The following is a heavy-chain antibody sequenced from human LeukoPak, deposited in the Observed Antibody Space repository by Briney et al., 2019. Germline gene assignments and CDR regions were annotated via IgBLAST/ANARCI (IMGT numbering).Heavy chain of an antibody. J-gene: IGHJ4*02. Sequence: GGSLRLSCAASGFTFSSYEMNWVRQAPGKGLEWVSSISSSSSYIYYADSVKGRFTISRDNAKNSLYLQMNSLRAEDTAVYYCASGGHFYYDSSSYYSDYWGQGTLVTVSS. CDR3: ASGGHFYYDSSSYYSDY. V-gene: IGHV3-21*01. D-gene: IGHD3-22*01. CDR2: ISSSSSYI. CDR1: GFTFSSYE.